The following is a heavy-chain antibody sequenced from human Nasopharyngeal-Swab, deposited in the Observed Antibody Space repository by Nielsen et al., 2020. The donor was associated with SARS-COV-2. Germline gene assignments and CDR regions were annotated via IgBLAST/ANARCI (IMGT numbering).Heavy chain of an antibody. CDR3: AKGNFPYSSGWDFDY. V-gene: IGHV3-9*01. CDR2: ISWNSGSI. Sequence: SLKISCAASGFTFDDYAMHWVRQAPGKGLEWVSGISWNSGSIGYADSVKGRFTISRDNAKNSLYLQMSSLRAEDTALYYCAKGNFPYSSGWDFDYWGQGTLVTVSS. D-gene: IGHD6-19*01. CDR1: GFTFDDYA. J-gene: IGHJ4*02.